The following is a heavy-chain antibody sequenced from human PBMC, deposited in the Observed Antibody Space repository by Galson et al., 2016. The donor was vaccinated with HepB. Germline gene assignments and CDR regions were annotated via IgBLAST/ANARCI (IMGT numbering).Heavy chain of an antibody. D-gene: IGHD1-26*01. J-gene: IGHJ4*02. CDR1: GLSFSSHW. V-gene: IGHV3-7*04. Sequence: SLRLSCAASGLSFSSHWLSWVRRAPGTGLDWVANIQKDGDEEFYVDSVRGRFTISRDNSKNTLYLQMNSLRAEDTAVYSCARASIVGATSGFDFWGQGTLVTVSS. CDR2: IQKDGDEE. CDR3: ARASIVGATSGFDF.